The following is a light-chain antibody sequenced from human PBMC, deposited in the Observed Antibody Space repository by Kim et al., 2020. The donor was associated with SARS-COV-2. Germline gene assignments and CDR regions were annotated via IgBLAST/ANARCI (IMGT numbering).Light chain of an antibody. Sequence: APVSLPSPPSSGHSCSAIAWHPQQPEKGPRYLITLNSDGSHRKGDGLPVRFSGSSSGAERYLTISSLQSEDEADYYCQTWGTGMVFGGGTQLTVL. V-gene: IGLV4-69*01. CDR1: SGHSCSA. J-gene: IGLJ2*01. CDR3: QTWGTGMV. CDR2: LNSDGSH.